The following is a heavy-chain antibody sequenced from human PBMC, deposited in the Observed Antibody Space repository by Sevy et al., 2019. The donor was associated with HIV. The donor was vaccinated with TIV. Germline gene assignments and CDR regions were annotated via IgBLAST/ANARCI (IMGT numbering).Heavy chain of an antibody. CDR3: ARDVSYYDRSGDSLDY. Sequence: GGSLRLSCAASGFTFSSYAMHWVRQAPGKGLEWVAVISYDGNNKYYADSVKGRFTISRDNSKNTLYVQMNSLRAEDTAVYYCARDVSYYDRSGDSLDYWGQGTVVTVSS. D-gene: IGHD3-22*01. CDR2: ISYDGNNK. CDR1: GFTFSSYA. J-gene: IGHJ4*02. V-gene: IGHV3-30-3*01.